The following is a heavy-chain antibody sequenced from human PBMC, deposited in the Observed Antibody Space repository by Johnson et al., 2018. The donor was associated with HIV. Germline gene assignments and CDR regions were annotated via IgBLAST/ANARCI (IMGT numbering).Heavy chain of an antibody. J-gene: IGHJ3*02. Sequence: VQLVESGGGLLPPGGSLKLSCAASGFTFSDYAMAWVRQAPGKGLQWLAELSNTGLNTYYADSVRGRFTISRDNSKNMLYLQVNSLRAEDTAIYYCAKDRLAMGSLDIWGQGTMVTVSS. CDR1: GFTFSDYA. V-gene: IGHV3-23*04. CDR3: AKDRLAMGSLDI. CDR2: LSNTGLNT. D-gene: IGHD5-18*01.